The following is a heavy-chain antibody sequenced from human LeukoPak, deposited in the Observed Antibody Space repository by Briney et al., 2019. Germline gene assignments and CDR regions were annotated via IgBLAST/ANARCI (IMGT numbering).Heavy chain of an antibody. CDR3: ARQIPAAISDWFDP. V-gene: IGHV4-30-4*01. D-gene: IGHD2-2*02. CDR1: GGSISGGDYY. CDR2: IFYSGGT. Sequence: PSQTLSLTCTVSGGSISGGDYYWSWIRQPPGKGLEWIGYIFYSGGTYYNPSLESRLTISVDTSKNQFSLKLSSVTAADTAVYYCARQIPAAISDWFDPWGQGTLVTVSS. J-gene: IGHJ5*02.